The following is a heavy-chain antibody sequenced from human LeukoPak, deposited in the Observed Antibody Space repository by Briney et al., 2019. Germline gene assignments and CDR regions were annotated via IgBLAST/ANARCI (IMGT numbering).Heavy chain of an antibody. CDR3: AKDLSSSWFEGLDN. Sequence: GGSLRLSCAASGFTFSSYAMYWVRQAPGKGLEWVAVIWNDGSNKHYADSVKGRFTISRDNSKNTLDLQMNSLRAEDTAVYYCAKDLSSSWFEGLDNWGQGTLVTVSS. J-gene: IGHJ4*02. V-gene: IGHV3-33*06. D-gene: IGHD6-13*01. CDR1: GFTFSSYA. CDR2: IWNDGSNK.